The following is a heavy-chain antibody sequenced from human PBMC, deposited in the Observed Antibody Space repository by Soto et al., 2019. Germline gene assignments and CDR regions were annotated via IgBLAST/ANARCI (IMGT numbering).Heavy chain of an antibody. CDR1: GYTLTELS. V-gene: IGHV1-24*01. D-gene: IGHD3-10*02. J-gene: IGHJ6*02. Sequence: GASVKVSCKVSGYTLTELSMHWVRQAPGKGLEWMGGFDPEDGETIYAQKFQGRVTMTEDTSTDTAYMELSSLRSEDTAVYYCATVLLFGEVISVLRYYGMDVWGQGTTVTVSS. CDR3: ATVLLFGEVISVLRYYGMDV. CDR2: FDPEDGET.